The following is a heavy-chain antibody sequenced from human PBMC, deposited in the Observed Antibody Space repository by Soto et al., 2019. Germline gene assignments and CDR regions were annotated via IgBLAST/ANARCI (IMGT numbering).Heavy chain of an antibody. D-gene: IGHD5-18*01. Sequence: QLQLQESGPGLVKPSETLSLTCTVSGGSISSSSYYWGWIRQPPGKGLEWIGSIYYSGSTYYNPSLKSRVTISVDTSKNQFSLKLSSVTAADTAVYYCARHARRGDTAMVTGDYWGQGTLVTVSS. CDR3: ARHARRGDTAMVTGDY. CDR1: GGSISSSSYY. CDR2: IYYSGST. J-gene: IGHJ4*02. V-gene: IGHV4-39*01.